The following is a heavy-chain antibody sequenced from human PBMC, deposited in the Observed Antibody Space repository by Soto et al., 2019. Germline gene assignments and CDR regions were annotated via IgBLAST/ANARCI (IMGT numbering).Heavy chain of an antibody. J-gene: IGHJ6*02. Sequence: SETLSLTCTVSGGSISSSSYYWGWIRQPPGKGLEWIGGIYYSGSTYYNPSLKSRVTISVDTSKNQFSLKLSSVTAADTAVYYCARPRFLEWLFRGTYYGMDVWGQGTTVIVSS. CDR1: GGSISSSSYY. CDR3: ARPRFLEWLFRGTYYGMDV. V-gene: IGHV4-39*01. CDR2: IYYSGST. D-gene: IGHD3-3*01.